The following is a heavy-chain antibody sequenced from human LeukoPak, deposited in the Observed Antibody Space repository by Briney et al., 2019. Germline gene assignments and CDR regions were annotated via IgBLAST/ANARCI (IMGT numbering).Heavy chain of an antibody. D-gene: IGHD1-7*01. Sequence: SQTLSLTCAISGDSVSSNRAAWNWIRQSPSGGLEWLGRTYYGSRWYNDYAVSVKSRMAINTDTSTNQFSLQLNSVTPEDTAVYYCARGKLSLGFDSWGQGTPVIVSS. CDR1: GDSVSSNRAA. CDR3: ARGKLSLGFDS. CDR2: TYYGSRWYN. J-gene: IGHJ4*02. V-gene: IGHV6-1*01.